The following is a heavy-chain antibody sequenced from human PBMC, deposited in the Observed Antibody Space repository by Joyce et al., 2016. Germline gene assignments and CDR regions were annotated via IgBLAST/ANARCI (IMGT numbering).Heavy chain of an antibody. CDR3: ARSPSNSWHTFDS. CDR1: GFTFNRYA. Sequence: QVQLVESGGGVAQPGRSLRLSCAASGFTFNRYAMQWVRQTPGTGLEWVAVISPDGSKKFYSDSVKDQFIISRDNSNKMVFVQMNSLRVEDTGVYYCARSPSNSWHTFDSWGQGTLVSVSS. D-gene: IGHD2-2*01. J-gene: IGHJ4*02. V-gene: IGHV3-30-3*01. CDR2: ISPDGSKK.